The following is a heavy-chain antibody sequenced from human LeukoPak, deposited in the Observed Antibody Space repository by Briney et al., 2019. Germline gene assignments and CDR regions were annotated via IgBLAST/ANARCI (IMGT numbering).Heavy chain of an antibody. CDR1: GGSISSYY. Sequence: SETLSLTCTVSGGSISSYYWSWIRQPPGKGLEWIGYIYYSGSTNYNPSLKSRVTISVDTSKNQLSLKLSSVTAADTAVYYCASNRITIFGVPNYYYMDVWGKGTTVTVSS. CDR3: ASNRITIFGVPNYYYMDV. V-gene: IGHV4-59*01. D-gene: IGHD3-3*01. J-gene: IGHJ6*03. CDR2: IYYSGST.